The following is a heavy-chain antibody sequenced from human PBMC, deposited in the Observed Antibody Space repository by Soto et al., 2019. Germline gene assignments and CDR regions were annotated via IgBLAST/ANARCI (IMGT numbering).Heavy chain of an antibody. J-gene: IGHJ4*02. D-gene: IGHD3-9*01. V-gene: IGHV5-51*01. CDR1: GYSFTSYW. Sequence: PXESLKISFKGSGYSFTSYWIGWVRQIPGKGLEWMGIIYPGDSDTRYSPSFQGQVTISADKSISTAYLQWSSLKASDTAMYYCARAPLYYDILTGYCYFDYWGQGTLVTVSS. CDR3: ARAPLYYDILTGYCYFDY. CDR2: IYPGDSDT.